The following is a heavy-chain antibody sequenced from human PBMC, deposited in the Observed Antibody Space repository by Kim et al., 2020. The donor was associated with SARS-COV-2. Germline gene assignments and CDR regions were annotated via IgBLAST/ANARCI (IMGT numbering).Heavy chain of an antibody. CDR2: ISSSANST. Sequence: GGSLRLSCAASEFTFSKYWMYWVRQAPGKGLVWVSRISSSANSTTSADSGNGRFTISREEAKNTLYLQMRRLRAEDTAVYYCARASSTSCPCYYMDVWGKGTTVTVSS. J-gene: IGHJ6*03. CDR1: EFTFSKYW. V-gene: IGHV3-74*01. D-gene: IGHD2-2*01. CDR3: ARASSTSCPCYYMDV.